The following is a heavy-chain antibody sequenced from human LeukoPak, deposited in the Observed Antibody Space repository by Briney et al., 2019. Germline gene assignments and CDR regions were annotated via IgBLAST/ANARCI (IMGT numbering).Heavy chain of an antibody. CDR2: INHSGST. J-gene: IGHJ4*02. V-gene: IGHV4-34*01. CDR1: GGSFSGYY. CDR3: AREDYGGNSDFDY. Sequence: SETLSLTCAVYGGSFSGYYWSWIRQPPGKGLEWIGEINHSGSTNYNPSLKSRVTISVDTSKNQFSLKLSSVTAADTAVYYCAREDYGGNSDFDYWGREPWSPSPQ. D-gene: IGHD4-23*01.